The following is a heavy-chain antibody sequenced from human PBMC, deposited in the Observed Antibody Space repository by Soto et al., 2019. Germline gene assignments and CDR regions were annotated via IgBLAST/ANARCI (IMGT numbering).Heavy chain of an antibody. Sequence: SQTLSLTCTVSVGSISSYYWSFIRQPAGKGLEWIGRIYTSGSTNYNPSLKIRVTMSVYTSKNQFSLKLSSVTAADTAVYYCARDHTSIPYAHYYYGMEVWVQGTTVTVSS. CDR1: VGSISSYY. J-gene: IGHJ6*02. CDR3: ARDHTSIPYAHYYYGMEV. D-gene: IGHD2-2*01. CDR2: IYTSGST. V-gene: IGHV4-4*07.